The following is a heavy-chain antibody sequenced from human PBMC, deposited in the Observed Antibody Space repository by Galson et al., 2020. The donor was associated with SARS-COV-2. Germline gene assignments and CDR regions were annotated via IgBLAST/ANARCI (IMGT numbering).Heavy chain of an antibody. J-gene: IGHJ4*02. Sequence: GGSLRLSCAASGFTIGSYAMSWVRQAPGKGLEWVSGIGGTVDRTYYADSVKGRFTVSRDKSKNTLYLQMNSLRAEDTAVYYCAKDQYYYGSGSYPDYWGQGTLVTVSS. CDR1: GFTIGSYA. CDR3: AKDQYYYGSGSYPDY. CDR2: IGGTVDRT. D-gene: IGHD3-10*01. V-gene: IGHV3-23*01.